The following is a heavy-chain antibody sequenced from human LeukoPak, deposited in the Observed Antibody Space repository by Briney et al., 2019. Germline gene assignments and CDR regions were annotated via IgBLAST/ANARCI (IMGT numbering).Heavy chain of an antibody. CDR1: GFTVSSNY. D-gene: IGHD3-10*01. V-gene: IGHV3-66*01. Sequence: GGSLRLSCAASGFTVSSNYMSWVRQAPGKGLEWVSVIYSGGSTYYADSVKGRFTISRDNSKNTLYLQMNSLRAEDTAVYYCARGKEWFGELSGFDYWGQGALVTVSS. CDR2: IYSGGST. CDR3: ARGKEWFGELSGFDY. J-gene: IGHJ4*02.